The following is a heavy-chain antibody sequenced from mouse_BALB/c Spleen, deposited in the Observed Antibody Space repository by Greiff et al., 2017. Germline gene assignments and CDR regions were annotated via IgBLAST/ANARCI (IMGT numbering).Heavy chain of an antibody. CDR2: INPDSSTI. D-gene: IGHD2-1*01. J-gene: IGHJ4*01. CDR3: ARPDLLWYYYAMDY. V-gene: IGHV4-1*02. CDR1: GFAFSRYW. Sequence: EVKLMESGGGLVQPGGSLKLSCAASGFAFSRYWMSWVRQAPGKGLEWIGEINPDSSTINYTPSLKDKFIISRDNAKNTLYLQMSKVRSEDTALYYCARPDLLWYYYAMDYWGQGTSVTVSS.